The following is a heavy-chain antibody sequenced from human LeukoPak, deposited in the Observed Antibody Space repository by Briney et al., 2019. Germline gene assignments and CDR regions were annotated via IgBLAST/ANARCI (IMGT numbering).Heavy chain of an antibody. CDR3: ARVLTGSLFDH. CDR2: ISYSGST. CDR1: GGSISSYY. D-gene: IGHD1-20*01. V-gene: IGHV4-59*12. Sequence: SETLSLTCTVSGGSISSYYWSWIRQPPGKGLEWIGSISYSGSTYYNASLKSRVIISADTSKNQFSLKLRSVTAADTAMYYCARVLTGSLFDHWGQGTLVTVSS. J-gene: IGHJ4*02.